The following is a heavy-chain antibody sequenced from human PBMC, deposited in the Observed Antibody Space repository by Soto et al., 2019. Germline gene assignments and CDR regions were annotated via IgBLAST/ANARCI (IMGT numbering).Heavy chain of an antibody. CDR1: GGSISSTSSY. J-gene: IGHJ5*02. Sequence: SETLSLTCKVSGGSISSTSSYWSWVRQPPGKGLEWIGSGYYDGNTYYNPSLKSRISISIDSSKNEFSLRLTSVTAADTAVYFCAKDASGGYNWFDPWGQGTLVTVSS. CDR3: AKDASGGYNWFDP. CDR2: GYYDGNT. D-gene: IGHD3-10*01. V-gene: IGHV4-39*07.